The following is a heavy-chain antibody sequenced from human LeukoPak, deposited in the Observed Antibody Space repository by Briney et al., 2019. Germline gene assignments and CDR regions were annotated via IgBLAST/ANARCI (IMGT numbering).Heavy chain of an antibody. CDR3: ARDGSDGSSGFNSMDV. CDR1: GYTFTSYA. D-gene: IGHD3-22*01. Sequence: ASVKVSCKASGYTFTSYAMNWVRQAPGQGLEWMGWMNPNSGNTGYAQKFQGRVTMTRVTATSTVYMELSSLRSEDTAVYYCARDGSDGSSGFNSMDVWGKGTTVTVSS. V-gene: IGHV1-8*02. J-gene: IGHJ6*03. CDR2: MNPNSGNT.